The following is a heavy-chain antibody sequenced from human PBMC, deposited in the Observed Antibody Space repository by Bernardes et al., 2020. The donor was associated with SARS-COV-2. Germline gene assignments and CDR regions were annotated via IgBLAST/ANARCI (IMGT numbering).Heavy chain of an antibody. J-gene: IGHJ3*02. CDR1: GGSISSYY. D-gene: IGHD3-9*01. CDR3: ARRIILTGYYRRPRDAFDI. CDR2: IYYSGST. Sequence: SETLSLTCTASGGSISSYYWSWIRQPPGKGLEWIGYIYYSGSTNYNPSLKSRVTISVDTSKNQFSLKLSSVTAADTAVYYCARRIILTGYYRRPRDAFDIWGQGTMVTVSS. V-gene: IGHV4-59*08.